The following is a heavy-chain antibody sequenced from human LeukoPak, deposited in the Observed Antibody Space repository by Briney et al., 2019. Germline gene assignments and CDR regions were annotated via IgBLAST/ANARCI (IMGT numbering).Heavy chain of an antibody. J-gene: IGHJ4*02. CDR1: GFTFSSYA. CDR3: AKEAQILSVVTALGY. CDR2: ISYDGSNK. Sequence: GRSLRLSCAASGFTFSSYAMHWVRQAPGKGLEWVAVISYDGSNKYYADSVKGRFTISRDNSKNTLYLQMNSLRAEDTAVYYCAKEAQILSVVTALGYWGQGTLVTVSS. D-gene: IGHD2-21*02. V-gene: IGHV3-30*04.